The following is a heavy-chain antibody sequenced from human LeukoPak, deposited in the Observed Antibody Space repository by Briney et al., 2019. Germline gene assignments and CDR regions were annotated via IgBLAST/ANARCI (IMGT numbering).Heavy chain of an antibody. Sequence: SETLSLTCGVSGGSISSTNWWTWVRQPPGEGLEWIGEINHSGSTNYNPSLKSRVTISVDTSKNQFSLKLSSVTAADTAVYYCARTYGSSGLGYFDLWGRGTLVTVSS. CDR1: GGSISSTNW. CDR3: ARTYGSSGLGYFDL. V-gene: IGHV4-4*02. CDR2: INHSGST. J-gene: IGHJ2*01. D-gene: IGHD6-13*01.